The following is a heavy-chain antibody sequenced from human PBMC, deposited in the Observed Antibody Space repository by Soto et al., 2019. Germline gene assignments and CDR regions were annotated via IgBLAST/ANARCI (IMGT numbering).Heavy chain of an antibody. D-gene: IGHD5-18*01. V-gene: IGHV4-31*03. CDR2: ISHSGST. Sequence: SETLSLTCTVSGGSISSAAYYWSWIRQHPGKGLEWIGYISHSGSTYYNPSLKSRVIISVDTSNNQFSLRLTSVTAADTAVYYCAREYTYGSNFFGCWGQGALVTVSS. CDR1: GGSISSAAYY. J-gene: IGHJ4*02. CDR3: AREYTYGSNFFGC.